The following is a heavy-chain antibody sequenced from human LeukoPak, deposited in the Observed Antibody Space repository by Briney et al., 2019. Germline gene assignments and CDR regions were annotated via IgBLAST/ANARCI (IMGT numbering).Heavy chain of an antibody. CDR2: ISWNSGSI. J-gene: IGHJ4*02. CDR3: AKVAQDSSSWYGEAYYFDY. D-gene: IGHD6-13*01. Sequence: GGSLRLSCAASGFTFDDYAMHWVRQAPGKGLEWVSGISWNSGSIGYADSVKGRFTTSRDNAKNSLYLQMNSLRAEDMALYYCAKVAQDSSSWYGEAYYFDYWGQGTLVTVSS. V-gene: IGHV3-9*03. CDR1: GFTFDDYA.